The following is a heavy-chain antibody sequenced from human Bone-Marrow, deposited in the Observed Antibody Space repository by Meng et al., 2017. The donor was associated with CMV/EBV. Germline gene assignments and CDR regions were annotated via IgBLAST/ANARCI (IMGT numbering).Heavy chain of an antibody. D-gene: IGHD2-2*01. V-gene: IGHV3-30*02. CDR3: AKACSSTTCLGD. Sequence: GGSLRLSCAASGFTFSSYGMHWVRQAPGKGLEWVAFIRYDGSNKYYADSVKGRFTISRDNSKNTLYLQMNSLRAEDTAVYYCAKACSSTTCLGDWGQGTLVTVSS. CDR2: IRYDGSNK. J-gene: IGHJ4*02. CDR1: GFTFSSYG.